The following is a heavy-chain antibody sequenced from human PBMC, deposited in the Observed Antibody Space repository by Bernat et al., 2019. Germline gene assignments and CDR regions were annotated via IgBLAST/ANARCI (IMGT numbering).Heavy chain of an antibody. CDR3: AKGQQQRVARLIFDY. Sequence: EVQLLESAGGLVQPGGAPRLPRAASGFPFSSYAMSWVRHAPGNGLEWVSAISGSGGSTYYADSVKGRFTISRDNSKNRLYMQMRCLRAEETGVYYCAKGQQQRVARLIFDYWGEGTLVTVSS. J-gene: IGHJ4*02. CDR1: GFPFSSYA. D-gene: IGHD6-13*01. V-gene: IGHV3-23*01. CDR2: ISGSGGST.